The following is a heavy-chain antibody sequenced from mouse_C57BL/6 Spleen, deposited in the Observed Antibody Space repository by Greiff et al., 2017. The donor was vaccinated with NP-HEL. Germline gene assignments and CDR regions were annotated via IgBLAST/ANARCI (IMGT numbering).Heavy chain of an antibody. Sequence: VQLVESGAELVKPGASVKMSCKASGYTFTTYPIEWMKQNHGKSLEWIGNFHPYNDDTKYNEKFKGKATLTVEKSSSTVYLELSRLTSDDSAVYYCARSITTVDWYFDVWGTGTTVTVSS. CDR3: ARSITTVDWYFDV. CDR1: GYTFTTYP. V-gene: IGHV1-47*01. CDR2: FHPYNDDT. D-gene: IGHD1-1*01. J-gene: IGHJ1*03.